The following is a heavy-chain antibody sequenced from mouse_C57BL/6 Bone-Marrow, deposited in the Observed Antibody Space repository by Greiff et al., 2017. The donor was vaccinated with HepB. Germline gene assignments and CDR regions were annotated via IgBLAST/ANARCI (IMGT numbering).Heavy chain of an antibody. CDR1: GYTFTSYW. J-gene: IGHJ4*01. V-gene: IGHV1-55*01. Sequence: QVQLQHPGAELVKPGASVKMSCKASGYTFTSYWITWVKQRPGQGLEWIGDIYPGSGSTNYNEKFNSKATLTVDKSSSTAYMQLSSLTSEDSAVYYCARGDYYDSTGDAMDYWGQGTSVTVSS. D-gene: IGHD2-4*01. CDR2: IYPGSGST. CDR3: ARGDYYDSTGDAMDY.